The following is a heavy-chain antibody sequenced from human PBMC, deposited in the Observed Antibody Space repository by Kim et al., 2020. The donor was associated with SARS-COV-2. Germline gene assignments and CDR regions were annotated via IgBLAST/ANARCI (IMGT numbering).Heavy chain of an antibody. J-gene: IGHJ4*01. CDR3: AKAGGSSGSGNYYFDF. CDR2: IVSIADRK. CDR1: GFTFSDWA. D-gene: IGHD5-12*01. Sequence: GGSLRLSCAASGFTFSDWAMSWVRQAPGKGLEWVSSIVSIADRKYYADSVKGRFTISKDNSKDTLYLQMNTLRAEDTAVYYCAKAGGSSGSGNYYFDFWG. V-gene: IGHV3-23*01.